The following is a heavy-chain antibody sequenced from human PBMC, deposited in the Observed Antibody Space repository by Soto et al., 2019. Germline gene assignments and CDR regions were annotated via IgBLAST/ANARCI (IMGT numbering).Heavy chain of an antibody. Sequence: HPGGSLRLSCAASGFTFSSYAMHWVRQAPGKGLEWVAVISYDGSNKYYADSVKGRFTISRDNSKNTLYLQMNSLRAEDTAVHYCARTRGYSYAPDYWGQGTLVTVS. CDR1: GFTFSSYA. CDR3: ARTRGYSYAPDY. J-gene: IGHJ4*02. D-gene: IGHD5-18*01. V-gene: IGHV3-30-3*01. CDR2: ISYDGSNK.